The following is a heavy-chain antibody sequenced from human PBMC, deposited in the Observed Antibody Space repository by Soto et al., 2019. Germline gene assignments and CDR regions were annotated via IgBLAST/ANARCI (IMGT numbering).Heavy chain of an antibody. CDR2: IYYSGST. J-gene: IGHJ4*02. CDR3: ARDSYHFDD. V-gene: IGHV4-59*01. Sequence: SETLSLTCTVSGGSIRSYYWSWIRQPPGKGLEWIGYIYYSGSTDYNPSLKSRVTISVDTSKNQFSLKLRSVTAADTAVYYCARDSYHFDDWGQAILVTVSS. D-gene: IGHD2-2*02. CDR1: GGSIRSYY.